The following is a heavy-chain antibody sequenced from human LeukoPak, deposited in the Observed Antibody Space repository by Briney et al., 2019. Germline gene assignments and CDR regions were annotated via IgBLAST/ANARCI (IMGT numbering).Heavy chain of an antibody. CDR2: INHSGST. Sequence: SETLSLTCAVYGGSFSGYYGSWIRQPPGKGLEWIGEINHSGSTNYNPSLKSRVTISVDTSKNQFSLKLSSVTAADTAVYYCAREGTTPPLGDYYYGMDVWGQGTTVTVSS. CDR3: AREGTTPPLGDYYYGMDV. CDR1: GGSFSGYY. D-gene: IGHD1-1*01. J-gene: IGHJ6*02. V-gene: IGHV4-34*01.